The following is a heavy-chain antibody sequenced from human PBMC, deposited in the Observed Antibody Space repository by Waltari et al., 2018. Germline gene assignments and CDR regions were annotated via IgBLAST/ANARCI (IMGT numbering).Heavy chain of an antibody. V-gene: IGHV4-31*03. CDR3: ATNHLAYGSFGSCFDP. Sequence: QVQLQESGPGLVKPSQTLSLTCSVSGGSISSGGDYWSWSRQHPGKGLEWIVDICFSGGTSYHPSLKSRVTISVGTSTNQFFLLLSSVTAADTAVYYCATNHLAYGSFGSCFDPWGQGTLVTVSS. CDR1: GGSISSGGDY. D-gene: IGHD4-17*01. CDR2: ICFSGGT. J-gene: IGHJ5*02.